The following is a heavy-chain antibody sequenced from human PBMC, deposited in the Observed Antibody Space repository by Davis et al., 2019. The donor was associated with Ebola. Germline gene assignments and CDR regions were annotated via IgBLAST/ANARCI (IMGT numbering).Heavy chain of an antibody. J-gene: IGHJ4*02. CDR3: ARDGHYYDSSGYCDY. CDR2: INPNSGGT. D-gene: IGHD3-22*01. Sequence: ASVKVSCKASGYTFTGYYMHWVRQAPGQGLEWMGWINPNSGGTNYAQKFQGRVTMTRDTSISTAYMELRSLRSDDTAVYYCARDGHYYDSSGYCDYWGQGTLVTVSS. V-gene: IGHV1-2*02. CDR1: GYTFTGYY.